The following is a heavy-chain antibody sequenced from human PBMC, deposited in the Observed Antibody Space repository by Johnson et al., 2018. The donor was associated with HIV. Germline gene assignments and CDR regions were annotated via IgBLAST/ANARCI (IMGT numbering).Heavy chain of an antibody. CDR3: AKELGIPSGWYRGAVDI. V-gene: IGHV3-30*02. CDR1: GFTFSSYG. D-gene: IGHD6-19*01. CDR2: IRYDGSNK. J-gene: IGHJ3*02. Sequence: QVQLVESGGGLVQPGRSLRLSCAASGFTFSSYGMHWVRQAPGKGLEWVAFIRYDGSNKYYADSVKGRFTISRDNSKNTLYLQMNSLRAEDTAVYYCAKELGIPSGWYRGAVDIWGQGTMVTVSS.